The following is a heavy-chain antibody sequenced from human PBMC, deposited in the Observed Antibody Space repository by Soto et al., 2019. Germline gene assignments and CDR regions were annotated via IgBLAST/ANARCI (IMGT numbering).Heavy chain of an antibody. V-gene: IGHV4-61*01. CDR2: IYYSGST. Sequence: SETLSLTCTVSGGYVSSGSYYWSWIRQLPGKGLEWIGYIYYSGSTNYNPSLKSRVTISVDTSKNQFSLKLSSVTAADTAVYYCARDSYSSSSGLRNWFDPWGQGTLVTVSS. CDR3: ARDSYSSSSGLRNWFDP. D-gene: IGHD6-6*01. CDR1: GGYVSSGSYY. J-gene: IGHJ5*02.